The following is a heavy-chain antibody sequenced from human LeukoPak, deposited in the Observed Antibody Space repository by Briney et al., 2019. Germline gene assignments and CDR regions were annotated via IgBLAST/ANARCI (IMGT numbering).Heavy chain of an antibody. J-gene: IGHJ4*02. V-gene: IGHV1-2*02. Sequence: ASVKVSCKASGYTFIHYWIHWVRQAPGQGLEWMGRIDLKTGDITSAQKFQGRVTMTRDTSISTTYMDLSGLGTDDTAVYYCARDSPHQRFDYWGQGTLVTVSS. CDR2: IDLKTGDI. CDR1: GYTFIHYW. CDR3: ARDSPHQRFDY.